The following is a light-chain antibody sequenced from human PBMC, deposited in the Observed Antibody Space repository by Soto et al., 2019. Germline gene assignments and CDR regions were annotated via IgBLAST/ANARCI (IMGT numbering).Light chain of an antibody. V-gene: IGLV2-23*02. J-gene: IGLJ1*01. CDR1: SFDVGNYNL. CDR3: CSYAGMSTSLYV. Sequence: QSALTQPASVSGSPGQSITISCTGTSFDVGNYNLVSWYQQHPGKVPKLIIFEVTERPSGVSNRFSGSKSGNTASLTISGLQAEDEADYYCCSYAGMSTSLYVFGTGTKVTVL. CDR2: EVT.